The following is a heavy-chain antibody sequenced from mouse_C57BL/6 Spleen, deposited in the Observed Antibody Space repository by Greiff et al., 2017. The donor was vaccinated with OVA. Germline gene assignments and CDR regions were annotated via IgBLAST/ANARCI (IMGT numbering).Heavy chain of an antibody. Sequence: QVQLQQSGAELVKPGASVKLSCKASGFTFTSYWMHWVQQRPGQGLEWIGMIHPNSGCTNYNENFKSKDTLTVDKTYSTDYMQLSRLRSEDTAVYYSDRQGRHDGGAWFAYWGQGTLVTVSA. J-gene: IGHJ3*01. V-gene: IGHV1-64*01. CDR1: GFTFTSYW. CDR3: DRQGRHDGGAWFAY. CDR2: IHPNSGCT. D-gene: IGHD2-12*01.